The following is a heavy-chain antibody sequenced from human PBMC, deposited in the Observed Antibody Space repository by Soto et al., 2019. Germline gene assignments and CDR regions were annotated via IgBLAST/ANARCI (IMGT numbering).Heavy chain of an antibody. Sequence: SVKVSCKASGGTFSSYAISWVRQAPGQGLEWMGGIIPIFGTANYAQKFQGRVTITADKSTSTAYMELSSLRSEDTAVYYCARDLIAVAGTGYNWFDPWGQGTLVTVSS. CDR1: GGTFSSYA. J-gene: IGHJ5*02. D-gene: IGHD6-19*01. CDR3: ARDLIAVAGTGYNWFDP. CDR2: IIPIFGTA. V-gene: IGHV1-69*06.